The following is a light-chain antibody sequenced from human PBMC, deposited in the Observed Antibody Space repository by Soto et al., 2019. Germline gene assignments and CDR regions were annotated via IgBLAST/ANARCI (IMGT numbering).Light chain of an antibody. J-gene: IGLJ1*01. V-gene: IGLV2-23*02. CDR2: EVR. CDR3: CSSGGSPTYV. Sequence: QSALTQPASVSGSPGQSITIACTGTNRDVGSYNLVSWYQQRPGEAPKLIISEVRNRPSGISYRFTGSKSGNTASLTISGLQAEDEADYYCCSSGGSPTYVFGTGTKVTVL. CDR1: NRDVGSYNL.